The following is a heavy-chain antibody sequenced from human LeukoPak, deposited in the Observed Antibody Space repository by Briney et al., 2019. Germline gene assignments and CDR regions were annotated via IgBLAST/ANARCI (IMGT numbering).Heavy chain of an antibody. V-gene: IGHV4-59*01. Sequence: SETLSLTCAVSGGSISSYYWSWIRQPPGKGLEWIGYIYYSGSTNYNPSLKSRVTISVDTSKNQFSLKLSSVTAADTAVYYCARAALWNYYDSSGYDYWGQGTLVTVSS. CDR1: GGSISSYY. D-gene: IGHD3-22*01. CDR2: IYYSGST. J-gene: IGHJ4*02. CDR3: ARAALWNYYDSSGYDY.